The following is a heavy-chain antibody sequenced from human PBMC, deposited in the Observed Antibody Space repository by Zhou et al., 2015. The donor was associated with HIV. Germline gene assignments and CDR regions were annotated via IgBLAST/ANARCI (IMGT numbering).Heavy chain of an antibody. D-gene: IGHD1-14*01. Sequence: QVQLVQSGTEVRKPGSSVKVSCKASGGTFSGSDISWVRQAPGQGLEWMGGITPMFDIHKYAQKFRARLTITVDKITDTAYMELSSLTSEDTAIYFCARSSVNHDDALDLWGQGTNIIVSS. CDR1: GGTFSGSD. CDR2: ITPMFDIH. J-gene: IGHJ3*01. CDR3: ARSSVNHDDALDL. V-gene: IGHV1-69*17.